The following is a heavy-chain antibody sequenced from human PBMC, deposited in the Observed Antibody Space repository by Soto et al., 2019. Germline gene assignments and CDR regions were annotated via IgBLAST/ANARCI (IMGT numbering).Heavy chain of an antibody. CDR3: ARGGPLGARREDWFDP. CDR2: IYPGDSDT. V-gene: IGHV5-51*01. D-gene: IGHD1-26*01. J-gene: IGHJ5*02. CDR1: GYSFTSYW. Sequence: EVQLVQSGAEVKKPGESLKISCKSSGYSFTSYWIGWVRQMPGKGLEWMGIIYPGDSDTRYSPSFQGQVTISADKSLSTAYLQWSSLKASDTAMYYCARGGPLGARREDWFDPWGQGTLVTVSS.